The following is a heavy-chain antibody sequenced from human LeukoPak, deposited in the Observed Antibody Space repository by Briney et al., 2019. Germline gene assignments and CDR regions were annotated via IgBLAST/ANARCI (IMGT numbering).Heavy chain of an antibody. J-gene: IGHJ5*02. CDR3: ARDGIAARFDP. CDR2: IIPIFGTA. V-gene: IGHV1-69*06. Sequence: GASVKVSCKASGGTFSSYAISWVRQAPGQGLEWMGRIIPIFGTANYAQKFQGRVTITADKSTSTAYMELSSLRSEDTAVYYCARDGIAARFDPWGQGTLVTVSS. D-gene: IGHD6-13*01. CDR1: GGTFSSYA.